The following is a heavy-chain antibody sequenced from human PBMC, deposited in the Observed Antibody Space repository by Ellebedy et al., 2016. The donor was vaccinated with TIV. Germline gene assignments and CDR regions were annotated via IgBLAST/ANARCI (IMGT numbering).Heavy chain of an antibody. CDR1: AGSISSGGYY. V-gene: IGHV4-31*03. Sequence: SETLSLTXTVSAGSISSGGYYWSWIRQHPGKGLEWIGYIYYSGSTYYNPSLKSRVTISVDTSKNQFSLKLSSVTAADTAVYYCARGGPGCGGDCPDNWFDPWGQGTLVTVSS. CDR2: IYYSGST. CDR3: ARGGPGCGGDCPDNWFDP. D-gene: IGHD2-21*01. J-gene: IGHJ5*02.